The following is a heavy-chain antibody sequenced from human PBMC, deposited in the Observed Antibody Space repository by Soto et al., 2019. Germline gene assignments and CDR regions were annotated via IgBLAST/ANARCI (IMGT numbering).Heavy chain of an antibody. V-gene: IGHV1-18*01. CDR2: ISAYNGNT. CDR3: ARDSPPPRE. Sequence: QVQLVQSGAEVKKPGASVKVSCKASGYTFTSYAINWVRQAPGQGLEWLGWISAYNGNTNYAQKLQGRVTMTTGSFSSTAYMDLRSLRSDDAAVYYCARDSPPPREWGKGTLVTVSS. CDR1: GYTFTSYA. J-gene: IGHJ4*02.